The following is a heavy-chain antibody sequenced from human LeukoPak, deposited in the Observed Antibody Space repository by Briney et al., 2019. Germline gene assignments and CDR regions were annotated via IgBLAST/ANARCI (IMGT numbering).Heavy chain of an antibody. CDR2: IWYSGST. CDR3: ARHEWGITNAFDI. V-gene: IGHV4-39*01. J-gene: IGHJ3*02. D-gene: IGHD1-14*01. Sequence: GTLPLTCTVSGVSISSSSDYLGGIRHPPGNGVEGIGSIWYSGSTYYNPSLKSRVIISVYTSKNKFSLKLSSVTATDTAVYYCARHEWGITNAFDIWGPGAMVTVSS. CDR1: GVSISSSSDY.